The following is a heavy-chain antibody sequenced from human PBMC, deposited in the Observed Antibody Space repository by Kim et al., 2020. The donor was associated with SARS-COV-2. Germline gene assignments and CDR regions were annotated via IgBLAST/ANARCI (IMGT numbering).Heavy chain of an antibody. Sequence: SETLSLTCNVPGASSSSNTNSWGWIRQPPGRGLEYIGSIYYTGSAYRTYYKPSLKSRVTTSLDTSKNQFSLKLTSVTAADTAIYYCARHAFNSVNSWFDSWGQGTLVTVSS. CDR2: IYYTGSAYRT. CDR1: GASSSSNTNS. V-gene: IGHV4-39*01. CDR3: ARHAFNSVNSWFDS. D-gene: IGHD2-21*01. J-gene: IGHJ5*01.